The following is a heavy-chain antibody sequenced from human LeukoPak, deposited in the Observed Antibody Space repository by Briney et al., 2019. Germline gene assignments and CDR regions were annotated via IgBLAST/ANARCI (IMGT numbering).Heavy chain of an antibody. J-gene: IGHJ4*02. CDR3: ARVWFGELFWWYFDY. D-gene: IGHD3-10*01. Sequence: SDTVSLMCAVYVGPLSGYYWGWIRPPPGKGLEGDGEINPCGSNNLNPSLKSRVTISVDTSKNQFSLKLSSVTAADTAVYYCARVWFGELFWWYFDYWGQGTLVTVSS. V-gene: IGHV4-34*01. CDR2: INPCGSN. CDR1: VGPLSGYY.